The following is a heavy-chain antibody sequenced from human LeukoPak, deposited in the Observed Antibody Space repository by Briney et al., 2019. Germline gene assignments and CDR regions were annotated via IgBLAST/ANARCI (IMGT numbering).Heavy chain of an antibody. CDR3: ARGPNSNWSGLDF. Sequence: GGSLRLSCTASGFSFSGHWMHWARQLPGKGLVWVSRISPTGSTTSYADSVKGRFTVSRDNAKNTLYLQVNNLRAKDTAVYYCARGPNSNWSGLDFWGQGTLLTVSS. D-gene: IGHD6-6*01. CDR1: GFSFSGHW. V-gene: IGHV3-74*01. J-gene: IGHJ4*02. CDR2: ISPTGSTT.